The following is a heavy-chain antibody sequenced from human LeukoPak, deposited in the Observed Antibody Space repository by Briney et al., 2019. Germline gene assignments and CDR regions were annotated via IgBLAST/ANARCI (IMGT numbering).Heavy chain of an antibody. J-gene: IGHJ4*02. CDR1: GFIFNSYG. D-gene: IGHD3-22*01. CDR3: ATLPYYYDSSGSYYFDY. CDR2: IRYDGSNK. Sequence: GGSLRLSCAASGFIFNSYGMHWVRQAPGKGLEWVAFIRYDGSNKYYADSVKGRFTISRDNSKNTLYLQMNSLRVEDTGVYYCATLPYYYDSSGSYYFDYWGQGTLVTVSS. V-gene: IGHV3-30*02.